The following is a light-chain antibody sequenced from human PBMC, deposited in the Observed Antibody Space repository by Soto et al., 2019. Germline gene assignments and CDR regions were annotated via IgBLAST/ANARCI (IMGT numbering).Light chain of an antibody. V-gene: IGKV3-20*01. CDR2: GAS. CDR3: QQYDSSPLT. Sequence: EIVLTQSPGTLSLSPGERVTLSCRASQSISNSYLAWYQQKPGQAPRLLIYGASSRATGIPDRFSGSGSGTDFTLIISRLEPEDFAVYYCQQYDSSPLTFGPGTKVDIK. J-gene: IGKJ3*01. CDR1: QSISNSY.